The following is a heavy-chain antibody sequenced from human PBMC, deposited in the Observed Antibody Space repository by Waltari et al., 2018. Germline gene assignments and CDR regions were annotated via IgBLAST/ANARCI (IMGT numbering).Heavy chain of an antibody. V-gene: IGHV4-61*02. CDR2: IYRSGVT. Sequence: QVQLQESGPGLAKASQTLSLTCDVSGGSISNLTFYWSWIRQPAGKGLEWIGRIYRSGVTDYNPSLRGRATMFLDMSKNQCSLTVDSLIAADTAVYYCAVSPDTATSRAAFHFWGPGTTVSVSS. D-gene: IGHD5-18*01. CDR1: GGSISNLTFY. J-gene: IGHJ6*02. CDR3: AVSPDTATSRAAFHF.